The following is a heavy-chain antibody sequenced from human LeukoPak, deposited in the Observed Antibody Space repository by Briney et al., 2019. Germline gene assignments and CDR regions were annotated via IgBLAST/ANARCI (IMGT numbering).Heavy chain of an antibody. V-gene: IGHV3-30*03. Sequence: GGSLRLSCAASGFTFSTYGMHWVRQAPGKGLEWVAVISNDGSNKLYTDSVKGRFTISRDNSKNTLYLQMNSLRAADTAVYYCARSDVDMAAWGQGTLVTVPS. J-gene: IGHJ5*02. CDR1: GFTFSTYG. CDR3: ARSDVDMAA. D-gene: IGHD5-12*01. CDR2: ISNDGSNK.